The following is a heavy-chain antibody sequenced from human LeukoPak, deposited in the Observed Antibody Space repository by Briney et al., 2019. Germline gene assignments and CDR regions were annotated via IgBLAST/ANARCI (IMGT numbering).Heavy chain of an antibody. V-gene: IGHV3-23*01. J-gene: IGHJ5*02. Sequence: PGGSLRLSCAASGFTFNNYAMTWVRQAPGKGLEWVSGITGNGGTTDYADSVKGRFTISRDNSKNTLYLQMNSLRAEDSAVYYCAKDHYYDSSCHPWGQGTLVTVSS. CDR1: GFTFNNYA. CDR2: ITGNGGTT. CDR3: AKDHYYDSSCHP. D-gene: IGHD3-22*01.